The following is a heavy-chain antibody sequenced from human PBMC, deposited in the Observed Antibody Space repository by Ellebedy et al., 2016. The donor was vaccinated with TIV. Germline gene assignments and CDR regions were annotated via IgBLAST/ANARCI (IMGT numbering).Heavy chain of an antibody. CDR2: IKEDETEK. D-gene: IGHD6-13*01. CDR1: GFTFSRRW. CDR3: AGYGWPANFDP. Sequence: GESLKISCTASGFTFSRRWMGWVRQAPGKGLEWVANIKEDETEKYYAESVKGRFTISRDNAKNSLYLEMNSLRAEDTALYYCAGYGWPANFDPWGQGTLVTVSS. V-gene: IGHV3-7*01. J-gene: IGHJ5*02.